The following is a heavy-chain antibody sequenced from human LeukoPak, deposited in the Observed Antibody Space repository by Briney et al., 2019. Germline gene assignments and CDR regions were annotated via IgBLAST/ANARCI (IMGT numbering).Heavy chain of an antibody. J-gene: IGHJ4*02. CDR2: IRYDGSNK. V-gene: IGHV3-30*02. CDR3: ARAERNAGVFDY. CDR1: GFTFSSYG. Sequence: PGGSLRLSCAASGFTFSSYGMHWVRQAPGKGLEWVAFIRYDGSNKYYADSVKGRFTISRDNSKNTLYLQMNSLRAEDTAVYYCARAERNAGVFDYWGQGTPVTVSS. D-gene: IGHD3-3*01.